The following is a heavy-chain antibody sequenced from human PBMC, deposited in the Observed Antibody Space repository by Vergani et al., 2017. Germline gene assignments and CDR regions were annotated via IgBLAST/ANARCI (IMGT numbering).Heavy chain of an antibody. J-gene: IGHJ4*02. Sequence: QVQLQQWGAGLLKPSETLSLTCAVYGGSFSGYYWSWIRQPPGKGLEWIGEINHSGSTNYNPSLKSRVTISVDTSKNQFSLKLSSVTAADTAVYYCARHIVRGVSDYWGQGTLVTVSS. CDR3: ARHIVRGVSDY. V-gene: IGHV4-34*01. CDR1: GGSFSGYY. CDR2: INHSGST. D-gene: IGHD3-10*01.